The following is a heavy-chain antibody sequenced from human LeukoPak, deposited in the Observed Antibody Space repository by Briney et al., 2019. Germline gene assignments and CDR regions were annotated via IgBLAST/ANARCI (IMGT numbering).Heavy chain of an antibody. CDR3: ARAGRFGESFRDYYYYIDV. J-gene: IGHJ6*03. Sequence: GGSLRLSCAASGFTFSSYWMSWVRQAPGKGLEWVSAISGSGGSTYYADSVKGRFTISRDNSKNTLYLQMNSLRAEDTAVYFCARAGRFGESFRDYYYYIDVWGKGTTVTVSS. D-gene: IGHD3-10*01. CDR1: GFTFSSYW. CDR2: ISGSGGST. V-gene: IGHV3-23*01.